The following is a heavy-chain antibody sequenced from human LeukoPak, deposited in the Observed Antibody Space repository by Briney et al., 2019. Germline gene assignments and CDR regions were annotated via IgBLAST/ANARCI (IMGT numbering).Heavy chain of an antibody. D-gene: IGHD3-22*01. CDR1: GFTLSGYA. Sequence: GGSLRLSCAASGFTLSGYAMSWVRQAPGKGLEWVSTISDNGGRTYYADSVKGRFTISRDNSKNTLFLQMNSLRAEDSAVYYCATDREGDPSAYYLVGGQGTLITVSS. J-gene: IGHJ4*02. CDR3: ATDREGDPSAYYLV. CDR2: ISDNGGRT. V-gene: IGHV3-23*01.